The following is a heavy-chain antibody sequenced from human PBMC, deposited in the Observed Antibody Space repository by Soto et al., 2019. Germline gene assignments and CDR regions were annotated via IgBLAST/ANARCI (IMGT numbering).Heavy chain of an antibody. J-gene: IGHJ5*02. Sequence: QVQLQQWGAGLLKPSETLSLTCAVYGGSFSGYYWSWIRQPPGKGLEWIGEINHSGSTNYNPSLKSRVTISVHTSKNQFSLKLSSVTAADTAVYYCARKTRRVVVVAATHLGFDPWGQGTLVTVSS. CDR1: GGSFSGYY. V-gene: IGHV4-34*01. CDR3: ARKTRRVVVVAATHLGFDP. D-gene: IGHD2-15*01. CDR2: INHSGST.